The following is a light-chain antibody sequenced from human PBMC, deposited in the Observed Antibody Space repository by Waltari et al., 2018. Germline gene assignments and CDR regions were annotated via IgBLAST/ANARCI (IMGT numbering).Light chain of an antibody. V-gene: IGLV3-19*01. J-gene: IGLJ3*02. CDR2: GKD. CDR1: GIRTSY. CDR3: SSRNGRANEVV. Sequence: SELTQDLAVPAAVGQTIRFTCQGEGIRTSYASWSQVKPGQAPVLVIYGKDRRPSGIPDRISGYSSGTTSSLTISGAQAEDEADYYCSSRNGRANEVVFAGGTKVTVL.